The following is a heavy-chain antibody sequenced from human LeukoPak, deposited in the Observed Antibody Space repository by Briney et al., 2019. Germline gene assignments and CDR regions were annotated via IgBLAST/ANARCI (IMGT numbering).Heavy chain of an antibody. V-gene: IGHV3-9*03. CDR3: AKGLYCNLLGFDY. CDR2: ISWNSGSI. Sequence: GRSLRLSCAASGFTFDDYAMHWVRQAPGKGLEWVSGISWNSGSIGYADSVKGRFTISRDNAKNSLYLQMNSLRAEDMALYYCAKGLYCNLLGFDYCGQGTLVTVSS. CDR1: GFTFDDYA. D-gene: IGHD4-11*01. J-gene: IGHJ4*02.